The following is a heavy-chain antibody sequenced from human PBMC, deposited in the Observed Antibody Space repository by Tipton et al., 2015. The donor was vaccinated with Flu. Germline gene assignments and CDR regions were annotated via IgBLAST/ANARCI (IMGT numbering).Heavy chain of an antibody. CDR2: IRHDGSDK. J-gene: IGHJ4*02. D-gene: IGHD6-19*01. CDR3: AKDGWDTSGWYPFDY. Sequence: GSLRLSCAASGFTFSGYGMHWVRQAPGKGLEWVVFIRHDGSDKYYADSVKGRFTIARDDSSSALYLLMKSLRPEDTAIYYCAKDGWDTSGWYPFDYWGQGTLVTVSS. CDR1: GFTFSGYG. V-gene: IGHV3-30*02.